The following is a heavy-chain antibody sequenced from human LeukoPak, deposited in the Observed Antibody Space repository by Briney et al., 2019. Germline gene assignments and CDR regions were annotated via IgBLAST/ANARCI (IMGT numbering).Heavy chain of an antibody. CDR3: ARDNGKSSGWYGVDY. CDR2: IYTSGST. Sequence: SRTLSLTCTVSGGSISSGSYYWSWIRQPAGKGLEWIGRIYTSGSTNYNPSLKSRVTISVDTSKNQFSLKLSSVTAADTAVYYCARDNGKSSGWYGVDYWGQGTLVTVSS. J-gene: IGHJ4*02. CDR1: GGSISSGSYY. D-gene: IGHD6-19*01. V-gene: IGHV4-61*02.